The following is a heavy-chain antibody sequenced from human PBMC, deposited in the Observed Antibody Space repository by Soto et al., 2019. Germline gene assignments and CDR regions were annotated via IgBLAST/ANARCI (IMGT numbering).Heavy chain of an antibody. CDR1: GFTFSSYA. CDR3: ARDVGYCSSTSCPHGY. D-gene: IGHD2-2*01. CDR2: ISYDGSNK. V-gene: IGHV3-30-3*01. J-gene: IGHJ4*02. Sequence: HPGGSLRLSCAASGFTFSSYAMHWVRQAPGKGLEWVAVISYDGSNKYYADSVKGRFTISRDNSKNTLYLQMNSLRAEDTAVYYCARDVGYCSSTSCPHGYWGQGTLVTVSS.